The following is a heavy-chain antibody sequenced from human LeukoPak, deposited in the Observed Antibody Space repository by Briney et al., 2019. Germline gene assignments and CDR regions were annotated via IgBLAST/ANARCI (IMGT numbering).Heavy chain of an antibody. D-gene: IGHD3-22*01. CDR1: GGTFSSYA. CDR3: ARAPLGPYYDISALGY. V-gene: IGHV1-69*06. J-gene: IGHJ4*02. CDR2: IIPIFGTA. Sequence: SVKVSCKASGGTFSSYAISWVRQAPGQGLEWMGGIIPIFGTANYAQKFQGRVTITADKSTSTAYMELSSLRSDDTAVYYCARAPLGPYYDISALGYWGQGTLVTVSS.